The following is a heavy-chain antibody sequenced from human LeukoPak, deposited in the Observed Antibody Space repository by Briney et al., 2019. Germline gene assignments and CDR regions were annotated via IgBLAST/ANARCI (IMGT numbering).Heavy chain of an antibody. D-gene: IGHD6-19*01. Sequence: GGSLRLSCAASGFTFSSYAMPWVRQAPGKGLEWVAVISYDGSNKYYADSVKGRFTISRDNSKNTLYLQMNSLRAEDTAVYYCARFAIAVAGCALDYWGQGTLVTVSS. J-gene: IGHJ4*02. CDR3: ARFAIAVAGCALDY. CDR1: GFTFSSYA. CDR2: ISYDGSNK. V-gene: IGHV3-30-3*01.